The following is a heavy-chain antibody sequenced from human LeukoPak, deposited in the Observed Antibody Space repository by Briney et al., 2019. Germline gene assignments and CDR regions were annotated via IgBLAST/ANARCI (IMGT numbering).Heavy chain of an antibody. CDR3: ARRGESYEIGY. D-gene: IGHD1-26*01. Sequence: GGSLRLSCAASGFTFSSYEMNWVRQAPGKGLEWVSYISSSGSTIYYADSVKGRFTISRDNAKNSLYLQMDSLRAEDTAVYYCARRGESYEIGYWGQGTLVTVSS. V-gene: IGHV3-48*03. J-gene: IGHJ4*02. CDR1: GFTFSSYE. CDR2: ISSSGSTI.